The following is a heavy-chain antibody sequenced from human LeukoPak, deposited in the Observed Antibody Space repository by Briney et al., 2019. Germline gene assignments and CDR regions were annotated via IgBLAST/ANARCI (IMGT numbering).Heavy chain of an antibody. Sequence: SETLSLTCAVDGGSFSGYYWSWIRQPPGKGLEWIGEINHSGSTNYNPSLKSRVTISVDTSKNQFSLKLSSVTAADTAVYYCARPRIAVAGTVYFQHWGQGTLVTVSS. V-gene: IGHV4-34*01. D-gene: IGHD6-19*01. CDR1: GGSFSGYY. J-gene: IGHJ1*01. CDR3: ARPRIAVAGTVYFQH. CDR2: INHSGST.